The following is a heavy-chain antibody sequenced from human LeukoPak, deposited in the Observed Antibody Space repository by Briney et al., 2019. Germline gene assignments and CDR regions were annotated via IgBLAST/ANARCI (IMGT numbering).Heavy chain of an antibody. J-gene: IGHJ4*02. CDR2: ISGSGGST. CDR1: GFTFSSYA. Sequence: GGSLGLSCAASGFTFSSYAMSWVLQAPGKGLEWVSAISGSGGSTYYADSVKGRFTISRDNSKNTLYLQMNSLRAEDTAVYYCAKMDTAMGTNYFDYWGQGTLVTVSS. D-gene: IGHD5-18*01. CDR3: AKMDTAMGTNYFDY. V-gene: IGHV3-23*01.